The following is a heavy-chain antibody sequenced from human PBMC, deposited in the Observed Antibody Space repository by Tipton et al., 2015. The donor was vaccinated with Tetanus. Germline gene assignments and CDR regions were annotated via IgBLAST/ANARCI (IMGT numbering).Heavy chain of an antibody. V-gene: IGHV4-34*01. J-gene: IGHJ6*02. Sequence: TLSLTCAVYGASFSDYYWSWIRQAPGKGLEWIGEINHSGNTNYNPSLKSGVTISLDTSKNQFSLKLTSVSAADMAVYYCARLTGHSMDVVDYYYFGMDVWGQGTKVTVSS. D-gene: IGHD2-21*01. CDR2: INHSGNT. CDR3: ARLTGHSMDVVDYYYFGMDV. CDR1: GASFSDYY.